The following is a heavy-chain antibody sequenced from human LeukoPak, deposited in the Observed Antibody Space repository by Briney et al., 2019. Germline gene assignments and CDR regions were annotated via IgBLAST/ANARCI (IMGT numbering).Heavy chain of an antibody. CDR3: ARGSYYYYGMDV. V-gene: IGHV1-69*04. CDR1: GGTFSIYA. D-gene: IGHD3-10*01. J-gene: IGHJ6*02. Sequence: SVKVSFTASGGTFSIYAISWVRQAPGQGLEWMGRIIPILGIANYAQKFQGRVTITADKSTSTAYMELSSLRSEDTAVYYCARGSYYYYGMDVWGQGTTVTVSS. CDR2: IIPILGIA.